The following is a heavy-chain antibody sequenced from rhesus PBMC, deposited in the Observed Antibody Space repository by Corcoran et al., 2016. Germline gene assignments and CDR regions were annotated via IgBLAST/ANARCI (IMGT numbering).Heavy chain of an antibody. Sequence: QLQLQESGPGLVKPSETLSLTCAVSGGSISSNYWSWIRQPPGKGLEGIGRISGSGGSTDYNPSPQSRVTISTDTSKNQFSLKLSAVTAADTAVYYCARDETVAAYSGSYFDAFDFWGQGLRVTVSS. D-gene: IGHD1-44*02. J-gene: IGHJ3*01. V-gene: IGHV4-173*01. CDR3: ARDETVAAYSGSYFDAFDF. CDR1: GGSISSNY. CDR2: ISGSGGST.